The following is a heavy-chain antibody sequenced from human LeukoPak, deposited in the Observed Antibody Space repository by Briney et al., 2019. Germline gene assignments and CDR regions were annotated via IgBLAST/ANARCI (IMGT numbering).Heavy chain of an antibody. J-gene: IGHJ4*02. CDR2: IYYSGST. CDR1: GGSISSSSYY. CDR3: ARLGDYGGNPILNKYYFDY. D-gene: IGHD4-23*01. Sequence: PSETLSLTCTVSGGSISSSSYYWGWIRQPPGKGLEWIGSIYYSGSTYYNPSLKSRVTISVDTSKNQFSLKPSSVTAADTAVYYCARLGDYGGNPILNKYYFDYWGQGTLVTVSS. V-gene: IGHV4-39*01.